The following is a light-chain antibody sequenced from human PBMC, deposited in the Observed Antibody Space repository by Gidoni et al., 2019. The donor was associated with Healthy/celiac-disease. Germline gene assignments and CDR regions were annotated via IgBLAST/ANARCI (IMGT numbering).Light chain of an antibody. CDR2: GAS. CDR1: QDISNY. J-gene: IGKJ4*02. V-gene: IGKV1-33*01. Sequence: DIQITQSPSPLSAAVGDRVNIPCQASQDISNYLNWYQQKPGKAPKLLIYGASNWETGVPPRFSGSGSGTDFTFTISSLQPEDIATYYCQQYDNLPLTFGGGTKVEIK. CDR3: QQYDNLPLT.